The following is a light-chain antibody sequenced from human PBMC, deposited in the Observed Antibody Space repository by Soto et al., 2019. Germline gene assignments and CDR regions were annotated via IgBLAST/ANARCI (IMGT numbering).Light chain of an antibody. CDR1: SGSIASNY. Sequence: NFMLTQPHSVSESPGKTVIISCTRSSGSIASNYVQWYQQRPGSAPSIVIYEDNQRPSGVPDRFSGSIDRSSNSASLTISGLKAEYEADYYCHSYESNNVIFGGGTKVTVL. CDR3: HSYESNNVI. CDR2: EDN. J-gene: IGLJ2*01. V-gene: IGLV6-57*03.